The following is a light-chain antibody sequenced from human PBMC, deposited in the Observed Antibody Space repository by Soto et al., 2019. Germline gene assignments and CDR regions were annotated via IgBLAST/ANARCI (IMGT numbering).Light chain of an antibody. Sequence: QSVLTQPASVSGSPGQSITISCTGTSSDVGGYNYVSWYQQYPGKAPKLMIYDVRNRPSGVSNRFSGSKSGNTASLIISGLQAEDEADYYCSSYTSSSTLVFGTGTKVTVL. V-gene: IGLV2-14*01. CDR3: SSYTSSSTLV. J-gene: IGLJ1*01. CDR1: SSDVGGYNY. CDR2: DVR.